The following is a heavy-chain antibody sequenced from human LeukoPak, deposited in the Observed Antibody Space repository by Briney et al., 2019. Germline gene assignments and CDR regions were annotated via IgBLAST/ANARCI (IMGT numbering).Heavy chain of an antibody. J-gene: IGHJ4*02. Sequence: GGSLSLSCAASGFTFSDYALGWVRQAPGRGLEWVATLSGSGAGTYYSDSVQGRFTISRVNSKRTLFLQMNSLRAEDTAFYYCAKAELGVDTFFDYWGQGTLVTVSS. CDR3: AKAELGVDTFFDY. D-gene: IGHD3-3*01. CDR2: LSGSGAGT. CDR1: GFTFSDYA. V-gene: IGHV3-23*01.